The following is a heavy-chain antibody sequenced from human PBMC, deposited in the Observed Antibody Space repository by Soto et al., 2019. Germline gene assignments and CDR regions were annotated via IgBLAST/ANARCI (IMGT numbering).Heavy chain of an antibody. D-gene: IGHD6-13*01. V-gene: IGHV3-30*18. Sequence: QVQLVESGGGVVQPGRSLRLSCAASGFTFNNYGMHWVRQAPGKGLEWVAVISNDGSDKYYADSVNGRLTISRDNSKNTVYLQMKSLSAEDTAVYYCAKDQGIAACDGIDWGQGTMVTVSS. J-gene: IGHJ3*01. CDR3: AKDQGIAACDGID. CDR2: ISNDGSDK. CDR1: GFTFNNYG.